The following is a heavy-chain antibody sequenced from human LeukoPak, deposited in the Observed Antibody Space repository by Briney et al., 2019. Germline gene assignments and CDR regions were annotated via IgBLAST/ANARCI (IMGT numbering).Heavy chain of an antibody. V-gene: IGHV3-43*01. CDR2: ISWDGGST. CDR1: GFTFDDYT. D-gene: IGHD3-10*01. Sequence: GGSLRLSCAASGFTFDDYTMHWVRQAPGKGLEWVSLISWDGGSTYYADSVKGRFTISRDNSKNSLYLQMNSLRTEDTALYYRAKGGAHYYYYYYGMDVWGQGTTVTVSS. CDR3: AKGGAHYYYYYYGMDV. J-gene: IGHJ6*02.